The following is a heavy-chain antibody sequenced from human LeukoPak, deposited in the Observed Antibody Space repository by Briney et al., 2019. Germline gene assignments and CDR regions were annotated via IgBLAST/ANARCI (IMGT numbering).Heavy chain of an antibody. CDR3: ARVGGWYRYFFDY. Sequence: ASVKVSCKASGYTFTNYHMHWVRQAPGQGLEWMGMITPSDGSTNYAQKFQGRVTMTRDMSTSTVYMELSSLRSEDTAVYYCARVGGWYRYFFDYWGQGTLVTVSS. CDR1: GYTFTNYH. J-gene: IGHJ4*02. V-gene: IGHV1-46*01. D-gene: IGHD6-19*01. CDR2: ITPSDGST.